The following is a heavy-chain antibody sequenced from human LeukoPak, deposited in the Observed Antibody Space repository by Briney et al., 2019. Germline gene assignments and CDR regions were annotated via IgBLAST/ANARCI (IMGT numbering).Heavy chain of an antibody. CDR2: IIPIFGIA. Sequence: ASVKVSCKASGGTFSSYTINWVRQAPGQGLEWMGGIIPIFGIADYAQKFQGRVTVTADESTSTAYMELSSLRSEDTAMYYCARARSGYPNWFDPWGQGTLVTVSS. J-gene: IGHJ5*02. D-gene: IGHD3-3*01. CDR3: ARARSGYPNWFDP. CDR1: GGTFSSYT. V-gene: IGHV1-69*13.